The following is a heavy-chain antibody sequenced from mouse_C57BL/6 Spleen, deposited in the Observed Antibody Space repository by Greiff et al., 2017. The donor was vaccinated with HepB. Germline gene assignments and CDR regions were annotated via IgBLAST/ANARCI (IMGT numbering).Heavy chain of an antibody. Sequence: VKLVESGPGLVAPSQSLSITCTVSGFSFTSYGVDWVRQSPGKGLEWLGVIWGVGSTNYNSALKSRLSISKDNSKSQVFLKMNSLQTDDTAMYYWASDYYGTPFAYWGQGTLVTVSA. D-gene: IGHD1-1*01. CDR3: ASDYYGTPFAY. J-gene: IGHJ3*01. CDR1: GFSFTSYG. V-gene: IGHV2-6*01. CDR2: IWGVGST.